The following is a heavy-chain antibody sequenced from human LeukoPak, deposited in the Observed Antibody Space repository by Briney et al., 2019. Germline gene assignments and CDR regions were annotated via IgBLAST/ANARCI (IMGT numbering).Heavy chain of an antibody. D-gene: IGHD6-6*01. J-gene: IGHJ4*02. Sequence: SVKVSCRASGGTFSSYAISWVRQAPGQGLEWMGGIIPIFGTANYAQKFQGRVTITADESTSTAYMELSSLRSEDTAVYYCARDLVSIAAPLGYWGQGTLVTVSS. CDR2: IIPIFGTA. V-gene: IGHV1-69*13. CDR1: GGTFSSYA. CDR3: ARDLVSIAAPLGY.